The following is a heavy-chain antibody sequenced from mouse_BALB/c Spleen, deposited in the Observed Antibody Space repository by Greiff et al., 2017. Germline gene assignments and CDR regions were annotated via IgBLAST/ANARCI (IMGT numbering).Heavy chain of an antibody. CDR3: ARWGSTMSTRVFDY. CDR1: GYAFSSYW. Sequence: QVQLQQSGAELVRPGSSVKISCKASGYAFSSYWMNWVKQRPGQGLEWIGQIYPGGGDTNYNGKFKGKATLTADKSSSTAYMQLSSLTSEDSAVYFCARWGSTMSTRVFDYWGQGTTLTVSS. V-gene: IGHV1-80*01. CDR2: IYPGGGDT. J-gene: IGHJ2*01. D-gene: IGHD2-4*01.